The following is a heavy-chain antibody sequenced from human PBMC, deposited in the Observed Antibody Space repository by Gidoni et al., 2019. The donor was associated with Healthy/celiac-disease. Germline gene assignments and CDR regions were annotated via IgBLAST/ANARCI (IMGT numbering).Heavy chain of an antibody. CDR2: MNPNSGNT. D-gene: IGHD3-22*01. J-gene: IGHJ3*02. V-gene: IGHV1-8*01. CDR1: GYTFTSYD. CDR3: ARGAYYDSSGYYYSDAFDI. Sequence: VQLVQSGAEVKKPGASVKVSCKASGYTFTSYDINWVRQATGQGLEWMGWMNPNSGNTGYAQKFQGRVTMTRNTSISTAYMELSSLRSEDTAVYYCARGAYYDSSGYYYSDAFDIWGQGTMVTVSS.